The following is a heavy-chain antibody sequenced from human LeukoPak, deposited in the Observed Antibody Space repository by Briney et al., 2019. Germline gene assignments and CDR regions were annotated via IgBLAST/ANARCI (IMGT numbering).Heavy chain of an antibody. J-gene: IGHJ4*02. CDR3: AKGGRNGGPDY. CDR1: GFTFDDYA. V-gene: IGHV3-9*01. Sequence: GGSLRLSCAASGFTFDDYAMHWVRHAPGKGLEWVSGISWNSGSIGYADSVKGRFTISRDNAKNSLYLQMNSLRAEDTALYYCAKGGRNGGPDYWGQGTLVTVSS. CDR2: ISWNSGSI. D-gene: IGHD3-16*01.